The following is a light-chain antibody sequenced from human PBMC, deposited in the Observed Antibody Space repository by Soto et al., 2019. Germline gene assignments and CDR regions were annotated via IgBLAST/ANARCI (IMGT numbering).Light chain of an antibody. Sequence: SVLTQPASVSGSPGQSITISCPGNSSEVGGYNLVSWYQQHPGKAPKLMIYEVSKRPSGVSNRFSGSKSGNTASLTISGLQAEDEADYYCCSYAGSTTYVVFGGGTKVTVL. CDR2: EVS. J-gene: IGLJ2*01. CDR1: SSEVGGYNL. V-gene: IGLV2-23*02. CDR3: CSYAGSTTYVV.